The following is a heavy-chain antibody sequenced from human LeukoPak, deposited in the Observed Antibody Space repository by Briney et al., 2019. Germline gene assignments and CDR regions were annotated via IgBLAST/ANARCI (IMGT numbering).Heavy chain of an antibody. V-gene: IGHV1-3*04. CDR3: ARGAIIAHFDY. CDR1: GYTFTTYV. Sequence: ASVKFSCKASGYTFTTYVMHWVRQAPGQGLEWMGWINTGNGDTKYSQIFQDRVALTRDTSANTVYMEVSSLRSEDTAVYYCARGAIIAHFDYWGQGTLVTVSS. D-gene: IGHD2-21*01. CDR2: INTGNGDT. J-gene: IGHJ4*02.